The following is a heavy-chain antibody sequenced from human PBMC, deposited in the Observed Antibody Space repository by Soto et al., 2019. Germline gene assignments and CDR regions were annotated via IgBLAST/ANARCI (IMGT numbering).Heavy chain of an antibody. D-gene: IGHD6-13*01. CDR3: AHRRVGRQLALGWFAP. V-gene: IGHV2-5*02. CDR1: GFSLSTSGVG. J-gene: IGHJ5*02. Sequence: QITLKESGPTLVKPTQTLTLTCTFSGFSLSTSGVGVGWIRQPPGKALEWLALIYWDDDKRYSPSLKSRLTLTKDTSKNQVVLTMTNMDPVDTSTYYCAHRRVGRQLALGWFAPWGQGTLVTVSS. CDR2: IYWDDDK.